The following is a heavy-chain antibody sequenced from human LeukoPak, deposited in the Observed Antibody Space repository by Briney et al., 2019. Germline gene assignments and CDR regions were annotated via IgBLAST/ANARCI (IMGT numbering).Heavy chain of an antibody. CDR2: INPNSGGT. V-gene: IGHV1-2*02. J-gene: IGHJ3*02. CDR1: GYTFTGYY. CDR3: ARGPSHGAFDI. Sequence: ASVKVSCKASGYTFTGYYLHWVRQSPGQGLEWMGWINPNSGGTNYAQNFQGRVTMTRDTSISTVYMEVSRLRSDDTAIYYCARGPSHGAFDIWGQGTMVTVSS.